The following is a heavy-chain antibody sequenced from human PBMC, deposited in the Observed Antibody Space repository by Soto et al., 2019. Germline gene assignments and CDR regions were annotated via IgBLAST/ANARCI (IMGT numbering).Heavy chain of an antibody. D-gene: IGHD4-17*01. CDR1: GYAFTSYY. Sequence: ASVKASRKASGYAFTSYYMHWVRQAPGQGLEWMGIINPSGGSTSYAQKFQGRVTMTRDTSTSTVYMELSSLRSEDTAVYYCETATDYGDFTWAEYWGQGNLVTVSS. CDR2: INPSGGST. V-gene: IGHV1-46*01. J-gene: IGHJ4*02. CDR3: ETATDYGDFTWAEY.